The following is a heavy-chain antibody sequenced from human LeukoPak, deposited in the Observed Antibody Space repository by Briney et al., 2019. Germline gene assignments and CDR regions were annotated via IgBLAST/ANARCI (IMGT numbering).Heavy chain of an antibody. J-gene: IGHJ6*03. CDR3: ARGERSRYQLLLGGRVYYMDV. CDR1: GYTFGSYD. CDR2: MNPNSGNT. D-gene: IGHD2-2*01. Sequence: GASVKVSCKASGYTFGSYDINWVRQAPGQGLEWMGWMNPNSGNTGYTQKFQGRVTIILNTSISTAYMELSSLRSDDTAIYYCARGERSRYQLLLGGRVYYMDVWGEGTTVTVSS. V-gene: IGHV1-8*03.